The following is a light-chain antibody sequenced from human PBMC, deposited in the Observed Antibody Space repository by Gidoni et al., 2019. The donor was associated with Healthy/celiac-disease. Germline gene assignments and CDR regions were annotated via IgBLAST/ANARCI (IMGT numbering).Light chain of an antibody. V-gene: IGLV2-11*01. CDR1: SSDVGGYIY. J-gene: IGLJ2*01. CDR2: DVR. CDR3: CSYAGSYTFVV. Sequence: SALTQPPSLSGSPGQSVTTSCTGTSSDVGGYIYVSWYQQHPGKAPTLMIYDVRQRPSGVPDRFSGSKSGNTASLTISGLQAEDEADYYCCSYAGSYTFVVFGGGTKLTVL.